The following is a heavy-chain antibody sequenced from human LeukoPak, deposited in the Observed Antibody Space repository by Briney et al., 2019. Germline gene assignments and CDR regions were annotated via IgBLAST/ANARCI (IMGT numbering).Heavy chain of an antibody. Sequence: GASVKVSCKASAYSFTSYGISWVRQAPGQGLEWMGIINPSGGSTSYAQKFQGRVTMTRDTSTSTVYMELSSLRSEDTAVYYCARSSRDYSPLGDWFDPWGQGTLVTVSS. CDR2: INPSGGST. D-gene: IGHD4-11*01. CDR3: ARSSRDYSPLGDWFDP. J-gene: IGHJ5*02. CDR1: AYSFTSYG. V-gene: IGHV1-46*01.